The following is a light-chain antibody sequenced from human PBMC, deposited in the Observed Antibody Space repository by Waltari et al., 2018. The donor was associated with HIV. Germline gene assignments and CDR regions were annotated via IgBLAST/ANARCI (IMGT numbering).Light chain of an antibody. CDR2: GAS. V-gene: IGKV3-15*01. CDR1: QSVSSN. CDR3: QQYNNWPPLFT. J-gene: IGKJ3*01. Sequence: EIVMTQSPATLSVSPGERATLSCRASQSVSSNLAWYQQKPGQAPRLLIYGASTRATGIPARFSGMGSGTEFTFTISSLQSEDFAVYYCQQYNNWPPLFTFGPGTKVDIK.